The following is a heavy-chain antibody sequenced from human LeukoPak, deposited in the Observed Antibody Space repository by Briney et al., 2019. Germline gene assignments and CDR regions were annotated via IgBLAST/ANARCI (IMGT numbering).Heavy chain of an antibody. V-gene: IGHV4-59*05. CDR1: GGSISSYY. Sequence: PSETLSLTCTVSGGSISSYYWSWIRQPPGKGLEWIGSIYYSGSTYYNPSLKSRVTISVDTSKNQFSLKLSSVTAADTAVYYCARDPGYSYGPFDYWGQGTLVTVSS. J-gene: IGHJ4*02. CDR2: IYYSGST. D-gene: IGHD5-18*01. CDR3: ARDPGYSYGPFDY.